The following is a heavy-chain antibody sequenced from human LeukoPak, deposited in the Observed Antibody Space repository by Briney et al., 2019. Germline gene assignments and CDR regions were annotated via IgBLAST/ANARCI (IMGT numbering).Heavy chain of an antibody. D-gene: IGHD6-13*01. CDR1: GFTFSSYA. Sequence: GGSLRLSCSASGFTFSSYAMSWVRQAPGKGLEWVSVIYSGSRTDYADSVKGRFTISRDNSKNTLYLQMNSLRAEDTAVYYCARDRAAADPWGQGTLVTVSS. V-gene: IGHV3-53*01. CDR3: ARDRAAADP. J-gene: IGHJ5*02. CDR2: IYSGSRT.